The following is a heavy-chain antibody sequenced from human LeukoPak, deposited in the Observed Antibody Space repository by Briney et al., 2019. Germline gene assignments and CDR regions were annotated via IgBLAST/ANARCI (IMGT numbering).Heavy chain of an antibody. CDR1: GFTFDDYA. Sequence: PGRSLRLSCAASGFTFDDYAMHWVRQAPGKGLEWVSGISWNSGSIGYADSVKGRFTISRDNAKNSQYLQMNSLRAEDMALYYCAKSSSSWPDYYFDYWGQGTLVTVSS. V-gene: IGHV3-9*03. D-gene: IGHD6-13*01. CDR3: AKSSSSWPDYYFDY. CDR2: ISWNSGSI. J-gene: IGHJ4*02.